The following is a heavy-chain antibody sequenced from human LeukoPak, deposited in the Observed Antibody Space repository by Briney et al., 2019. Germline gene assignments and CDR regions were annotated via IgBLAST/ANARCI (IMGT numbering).Heavy chain of an antibody. J-gene: IGHJ5*02. Sequence: SGGSLRLSCAASGFRVSGSFMSWVRQAPGKGLEWVAVISYDGSNKYYADSVKGRFTISRDNSKNTLYLQMNSLRAEDTAVYYCARATRGVVTGTWFDPWGQGTLVTVSS. D-gene: IGHD2-21*02. CDR2: ISYDGSNK. CDR3: ARATRGVVTGTWFDP. V-gene: IGHV3-30*03. CDR1: GFRVSGSF.